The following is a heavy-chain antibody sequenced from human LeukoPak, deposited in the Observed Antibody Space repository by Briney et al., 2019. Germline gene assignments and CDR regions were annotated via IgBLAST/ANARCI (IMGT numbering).Heavy chain of an antibody. Sequence: GGSLRLSCAASGFTFSSYGMPWVRQAPGKGLEWVAVIWYGGSNKYYADSVKGRFTISRDNSKNTLYLQMNSLRAEDTAVYYCAKEATGAFDIWGQGTMVTVSS. CDR1: GFTFSSYG. V-gene: IGHV3-30*02. CDR3: AKEATGAFDI. J-gene: IGHJ3*02. CDR2: IWYGGSNK. D-gene: IGHD5-12*01.